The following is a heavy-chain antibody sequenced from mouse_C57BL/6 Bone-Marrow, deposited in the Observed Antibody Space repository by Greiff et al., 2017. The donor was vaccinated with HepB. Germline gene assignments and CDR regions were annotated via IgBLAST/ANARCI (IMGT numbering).Heavy chain of an antibody. CDR1: GYTFTSYW. D-gene: IGHD1-1*01. Sequence: QVQLKESGAELVRPGSSVKLSCKASGYTFTSYWMDWVKQRPGQGLEWIGNIYPSDSETHYNQKFKDKATLTVDKSSSTAYMQLSSLTSEDSAVYYCVSITTVVAGNAMDYWGQGTSVTVSS. CDR3: VSITTVVAGNAMDY. V-gene: IGHV1-61*01. J-gene: IGHJ4*01. CDR2: IYPSDSET.